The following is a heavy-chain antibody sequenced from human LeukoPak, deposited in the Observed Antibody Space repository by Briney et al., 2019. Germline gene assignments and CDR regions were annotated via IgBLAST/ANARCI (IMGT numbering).Heavy chain of an antibody. CDR3: ARGGIVVVPAAINWFDP. J-gene: IGHJ5*02. V-gene: IGHV4-4*07. D-gene: IGHD2-2*02. CDR2: IYTSGST. Sequence: SGTLSLTCTVSGGAISSYYWSWIRQPAGKGLEWIGRIYTSGSTNYNPSLKSRVTISVDTSKNQFSLKLSSVTAADTAVYYCARGGIVVVPAAINWFDPWGQGTLVTVSS. CDR1: GGAISSYY.